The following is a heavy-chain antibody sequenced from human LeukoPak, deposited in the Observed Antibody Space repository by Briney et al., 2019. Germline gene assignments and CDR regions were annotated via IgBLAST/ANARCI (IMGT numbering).Heavy chain of an antibody. Sequence: QAGGSLRLSCAASGFTFSSYDMHWVRQATGKGLEWVSAIGTAGDTYYPGSVKGRFTISRENAKNSLYLQMNSLRAGDTAVYYCARACTEIDYGDSTAGWYFDLWGRGTLVTVSS. J-gene: IGHJ2*01. V-gene: IGHV3-13*01. CDR3: ARACTEIDYGDSTAGWYFDL. CDR1: GFTFSSYD. D-gene: IGHD4-17*01. CDR2: IGTAGDT.